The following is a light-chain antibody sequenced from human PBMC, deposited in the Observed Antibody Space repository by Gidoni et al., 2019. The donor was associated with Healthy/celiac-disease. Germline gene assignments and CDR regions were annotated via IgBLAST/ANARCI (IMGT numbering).Light chain of an antibody. CDR2: KAS. V-gene: IGKV1-5*03. J-gene: IGKJ1*01. CDR3: QQYNSYPT. Sequence: MQTTQPPSTLSASVGDRVTITCRASQSISSWLAWYQQKPGKAPKLLIYKASSLESGVPSRFSGSGSGTEFTLTISSLQPDDFATYYCQQYNSYPTFGQGTKVEIK. CDR1: QSISSW.